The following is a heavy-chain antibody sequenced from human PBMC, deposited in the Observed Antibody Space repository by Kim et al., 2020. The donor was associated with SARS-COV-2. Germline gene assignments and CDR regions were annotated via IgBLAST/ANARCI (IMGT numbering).Heavy chain of an antibody. J-gene: IGHJ4*02. CDR2: IYYSGST. V-gene: IGHV4-30-4*01. Sequence: SETLSLTCTVSGGSISSGDYYWSWIRQPPGKGLEWIGYIYYSGSTYYNPSLKSRVTISVDTSKNQFSLKLSSVTAADTAVYYCAREDWLLYFDYWGQGTLVTVSS. CDR1: GGSISSGDYY. CDR3: AREDWLLYFDY. D-gene: IGHD3-9*01.